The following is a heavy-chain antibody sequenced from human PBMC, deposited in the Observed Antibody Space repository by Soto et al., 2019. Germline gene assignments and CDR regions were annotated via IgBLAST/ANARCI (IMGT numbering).Heavy chain of an antibody. CDR1: GYTFSNYG. CDR3: AVGTYNDY. CDR2: ISAHSGDT. D-gene: IGHD7-27*01. V-gene: IGHV1-18*01. Sequence: QVQLVQSGAEVKKPGASVKVSCKASGYTFSNYGISWVRQAPGQGLEWMGWISAHSGDTNYAQSLQGRVPMTTDTSTSTAYMELRSLRPDDTAVYYCAVGTYNDYWGQGTLVTVSS. J-gene: IGHJ4*02.